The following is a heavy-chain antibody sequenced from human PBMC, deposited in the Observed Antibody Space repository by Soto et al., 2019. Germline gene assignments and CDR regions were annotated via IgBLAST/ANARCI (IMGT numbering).Heavy chain of an antibody. CDR2: MNPGSGDT. J-gene: IGHJ5*02. Sequence: GASVKVSCKASGYSFTNNDVSWVRQATGQGLELMGRMNPGSGDTGYAQKFQGRVTMTRXSXXAXAXMXLXXXXSDXTATYYCARVLNGVPMNLFDPWGQRTLVTVSS. D-gene: IGHD2-8*01. V-gene: IGHV1-8*01. CDR1: GYSFTNND. CDR3: ARVLNGVPMNLFDP.